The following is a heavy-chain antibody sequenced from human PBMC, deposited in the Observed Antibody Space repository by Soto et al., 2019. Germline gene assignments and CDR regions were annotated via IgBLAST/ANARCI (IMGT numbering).Heavy chain of an antibody. D-gene: IGHD3-10*01. CDR2: IYPTGTT. CDR3: ARAPPGPSPRWVL. Sequence: QLQLRESGSGLVKPSETLSLTCTVSGGSISSGGYSWRWIRQSPEKGLERLGCIYPTGTTYYHPSLKSRVTISVDTSRNQFSLKLTSVTAADTAVYFCARAPPGPSPRWVLWGQGTTVTVSS. V-gene: IGHV4-30-2*06. CDR1: GGSISSGGYS. J-gene: IGHJ6*02.